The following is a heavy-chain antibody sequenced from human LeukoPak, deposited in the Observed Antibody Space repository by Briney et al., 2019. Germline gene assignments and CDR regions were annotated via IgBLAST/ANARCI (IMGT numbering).Heavy chain of an antibody. CDR1: GFTFSSYA. CDR3: ARDCPMTRKEGAFDI. CDR2: ISYDGSNK. V-gene: IGHV3-30-3*01. D-gene: IGHD3-22*01. Sequence: GGSLRLSCAASGFTFSSYARHWVRQAPGKGLEWVAVISYDGSNKYYADSVKGRFTISRDNSKNTLYLQMNSLRAEDTAVYYCARDCPMTRKEGAFDIWGQGTMVTVSS. J-gene: IGHJ3*02.